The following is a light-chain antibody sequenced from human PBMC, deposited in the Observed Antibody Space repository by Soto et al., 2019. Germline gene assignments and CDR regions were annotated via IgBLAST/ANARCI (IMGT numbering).Light chain of an antibody. CDR2: EAS. J-gene: IGKJ1*01. CDR1: QSISSH. Sequence: EIVMTQSPATLSVSPGETATLSCRASQSISSHLAWYQQKPGQAPRLLMHEASARATGIPARFSGSGSGTEFTLTISSLQSEDFAVYYCQQYHYWWTFGQGTKVEIK. CDR3: QQYHYWWT. V-gene: IGKV3-15*01.